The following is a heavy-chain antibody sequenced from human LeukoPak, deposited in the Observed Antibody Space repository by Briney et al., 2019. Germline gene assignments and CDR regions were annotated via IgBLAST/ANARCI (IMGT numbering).Heavy chain of an antibody. CDR2: INHSGST. CDR1: GGSFSGYY. D-gene: IGHD6-13*01. CDR3: ARTTEAHSWRTRYYDYYMDV. Sequence: SETLSLTCAVYGGSFSGYYWSWIRQPPGKGLEWIGEINHSGSTNYNPSLKSRVTISVDTSKNQFSLKLSSVTAADTAVYYYARTTEAHSWRTRYYDYYMDVWGKGTTVTVSS. V-gene: IGHV4-34*01. J-gene: IGHJ6*03.